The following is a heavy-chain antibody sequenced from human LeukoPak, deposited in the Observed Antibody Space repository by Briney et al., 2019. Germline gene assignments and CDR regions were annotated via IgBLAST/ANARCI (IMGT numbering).Heavy chain of an antibody. D-gene: IGHD6-19*01. J-gene: IGHJ4*01. CDR1: GFTFSIYD. CDR2: IRYDGSNK. CDR3: ARGPRDSSGWYYYFDY. Sequence: GGSLRLSCAASGFTFSIYDMHWVRQAPGKGLEWVAFIRYDGSNKYYADSVKGRFTISRDNSKNTLYLQMNSLRADDTAVYYCARGPRDSSGWYYYFDYWGQGTLVTVSS. V-gene: IGHV3-30*02.